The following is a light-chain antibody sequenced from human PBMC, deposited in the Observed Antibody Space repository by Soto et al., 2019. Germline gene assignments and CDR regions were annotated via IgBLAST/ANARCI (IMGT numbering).Light chain of an antibody. CDR3: EHYCTSAV. CDR1: QSVTSHF. Sequence: EIVLTQSPGTLSLSPGERATLYCRASQSVTSHFLAWYQQRPGQAPTLLIFDVSKRAAGIPDRFSGSGSGTDFTLTISRLEPEDFAVYYCEHYCTSAVFGPRTKVDIK. J-gene: IGKJ3*01. CDR2: DVS. V-gene: IGKV3-20*01.